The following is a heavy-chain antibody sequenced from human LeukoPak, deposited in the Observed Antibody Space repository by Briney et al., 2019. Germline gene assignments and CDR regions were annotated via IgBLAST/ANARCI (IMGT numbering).Heavy chain of an antibody. D-gene: IGHD6-13*01. CDR2: INSDGSST. V-gene: IGHV3-74*01. J-gene: IGHJ4*02. CDR3: ARHSSSWYYFDY. Sequence: GGPLRLSCAASGFTFRSFWMHWVRQAPGKGLVWVSRINSDGSSTSYADSVKGRFTISRDNAKNTLYLQMNSLRAEDTAVYYCARHSSSWYYFDYWGQGTLVTVSS. CDR1: GFTFRSFW.